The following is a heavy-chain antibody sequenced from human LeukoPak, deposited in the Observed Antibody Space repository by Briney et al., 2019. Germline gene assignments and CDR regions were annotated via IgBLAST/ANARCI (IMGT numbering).Heavy chain of an antibody. D-gene: IGHD3-22*01. V-gene: IGHV4-4*07. CDR2: IYTSEST. CDR1: GGSISSYY. Sequence: SETLSLTCTVTGGSISSYYWSWIRQPAGKGLEWIGRIYTSESTNYNPSLKSRVTMSVDTSKNQFSLRLSSVTAADTAVYYCARDATFYYDSAGTNWFDPWGQGTLVTVSS. CDR3: ARDATFYYDSAGTNWFDP. J-gene: IGHJ5*02.